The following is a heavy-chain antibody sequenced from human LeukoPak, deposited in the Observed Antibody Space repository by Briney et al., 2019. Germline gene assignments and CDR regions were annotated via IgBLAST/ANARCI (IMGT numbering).Heavy chain of an antibody. D-gene: IGHD3-22*01. CDR1: GGSISSYY. CDR3: ARGYYDSSGYSREDYYYYYMDV. J-gene: IGHJ6*03. CDR2: IYYSGST. V-gene: IGHV4-59*01. Sequence: SETLSLTCTVSGGSISSYYWSWIRQPPGKGLEWHGYIYYSGSTNYNPSLKSRVTISVDTSKNQFSLKLSSVTAADTAVYYCARGYYDSSGYSREDYYYYYMDVWGKGTTVTVPS.